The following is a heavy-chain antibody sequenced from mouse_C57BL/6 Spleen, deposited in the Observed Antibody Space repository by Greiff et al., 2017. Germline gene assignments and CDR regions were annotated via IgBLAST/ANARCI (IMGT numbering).Heavy chain of an antibody. D-gene: IGHD1-1*01. CDR1: GYTFTSYW. Sequence: QVQLQQPGTELVKPGASVKLSCKASGYTFTSYWMHWVKQRPGQGLEWIGNINPSNGGTNYNEKFKSKATLTVDKSSSTAYMQLSSRTSEDSAVYYCARETGDYGSSYGYFDVWGTGTTVTVSS. V-gene: IGHV1-53*01. CDR3: ARETGDYGSSYGYFDV. J-gene: IGHJ1*03. CDR2: INPSNGGT.